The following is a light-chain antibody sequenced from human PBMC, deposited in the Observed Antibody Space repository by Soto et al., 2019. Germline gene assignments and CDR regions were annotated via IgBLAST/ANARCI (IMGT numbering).Light chain of an antibody. CDR3: SSYTSRSTRV. V-gene: IGLV2-14*01. CDR1: SSDFGGYNY. J-gene: IGLJ3*02. Sequence: QSALTQPASVSGSPGQSITISCTGTSSDFGGYNYVSWYQQHPGKAPKLMIYEVSNRPSGVSNRFSGSKSGNTASLTISGLHADDDADYYCSSYTSRSTRVFGRGTKLTVL. CDR2: EVS.